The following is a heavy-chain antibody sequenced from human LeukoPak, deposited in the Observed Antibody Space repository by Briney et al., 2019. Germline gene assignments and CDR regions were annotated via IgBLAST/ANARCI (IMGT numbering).Heavy chain of an antibody. CDR1: GGSLRGYY. D-gene: IGHD3-3*01. CDR2: SNHSGSA. CDR3: ARGLSVLRFLEWTKVNWFDP. J-gene: IGHJ5*02. V-gene: IGHV4-34*01. Sequence: SETLSLICAVYGGSLRGYYWSWIRQPPGKGLEWIGESNHSGSANYNPSLKSRVTISLDTSKNQFSLKLSSVTAADTAVYYCARGLSVLRFLEWTKVNWFDPWGQGTLVTVSS.